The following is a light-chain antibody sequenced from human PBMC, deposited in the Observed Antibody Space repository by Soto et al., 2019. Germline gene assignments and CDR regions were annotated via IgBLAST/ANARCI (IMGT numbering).Light chain of an antibody. CDR3: QQYNSYWT. V-gene: IGKV1-5*01. CDR2: DVS. J-gene: IGKJ1*01. Sequence: DIQMTQSPSTLSASVGDRVNMTCRASQSINSWLAWYQQKPGKAPKLLIYDVSSLESGVPSRFSGSGSGTEFILTINNLQPDDFAIYYCQQYNSYWTFGQGTKVDIK. CDR1: QSINSW.